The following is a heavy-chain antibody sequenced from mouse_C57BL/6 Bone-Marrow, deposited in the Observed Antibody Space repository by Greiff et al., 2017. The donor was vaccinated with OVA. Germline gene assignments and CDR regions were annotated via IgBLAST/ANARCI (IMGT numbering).Heavy chain of an antibody. CDR1: GYTFTSYW. CDR3: AREGGFYYDYVYAMDY. J-gene: IGHJ4*01. CDR2: IDPNSGGT. V-gene: IGHV1-72*01. D-gene: IGHD2-4*01. Sequence: QVHVKQPGAELVKPGASVKLSCKASGYTFTSYWMHWVKQRPGRGLEWIGRIDPNSGGTKYNEKFKSKATLTVDKPSSTAYMQLSSLTSEDSAVYYCAREGGFYYDYVYAMDYWGQGTSVTVSS.